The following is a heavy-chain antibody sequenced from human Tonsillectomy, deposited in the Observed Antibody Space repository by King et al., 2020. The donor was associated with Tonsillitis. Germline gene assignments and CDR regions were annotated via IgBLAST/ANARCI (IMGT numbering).Heavy chain of an antibody. Sequence: VQLVESGEGLVQPGRSLRLSCAASGFTFDDYAMHWVRQPPGKGLEWVSGIGWNGGTKAYAGSVKGRFTISRDNAKNSLYLQMNSLRPEDTALYYCAKDSRLGRLRYYAMDVWGQGTTVTVSS. V-gene: IGHV3-9*01. CDR1: GFTFDDYA. D-gene: IGHD2-21*01. CDR2: IGWNGGTK. CDR3: AKDSRLGRLRYYAMDV. J-gene: IGHJ6*02.